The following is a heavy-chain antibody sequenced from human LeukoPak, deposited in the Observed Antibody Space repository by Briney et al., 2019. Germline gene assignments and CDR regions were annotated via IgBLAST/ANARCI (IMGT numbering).Heavy chain of an antibody. CDR2: ISDSGGST. Sequence: GGSLRLSCAASGFNFSRYAMSWVRQAPGKGLEWVSAISDSGGSTYYADSVKGRFTISGDNSKNTLYLQMNSLRAEDTAVYYCAKGKYDSSGYSRGSSDSWGQGTLVTVSS. J-gene: IGHJ4*02. CDR3: AKGKYDSSGYSRGSSDS. V-gene: IGHV3-23*01. D-gene: IGHD3-22*01. CDR1: GFNFSRYA.